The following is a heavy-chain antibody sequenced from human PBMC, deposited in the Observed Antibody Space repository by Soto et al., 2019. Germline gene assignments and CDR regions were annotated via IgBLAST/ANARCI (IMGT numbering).Heavy chain of an antibody. J-gene: IGHJ4*02. CDR2: ISSSSNYI. CDR3: ARGYGNLDY. D-gene: IGHD4-17*01. CDR1: GFTFSSYT. Sequence: EVQLVESGGGLVKPGGSLRLSCAASGFTFSSYTMNWVRQAPGQGLEWVSSISSSSNYIYYVDSVKGRFTISRDNAKNSLYLQMNSLRAEDTAVYYCARGYGNLDYWGQGTLVTVSS. V-gene: IGHV3-21*06.